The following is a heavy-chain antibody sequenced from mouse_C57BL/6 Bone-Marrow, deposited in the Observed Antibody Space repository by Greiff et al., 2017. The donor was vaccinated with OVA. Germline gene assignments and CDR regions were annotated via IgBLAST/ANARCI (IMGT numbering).Heavy chain of an antibody. Sequence: QVQLQQSGAELVRPGASVKLSCKASGYTFTDYYINWVKQRPGQGLEWIARIYPGSGNTYYNEKFKGKATLTAEKSSSTAYMQLSSLTSEDSAVYFCARSLLWAMDYWGQGTSVTVSS. V-gene: IGHV1-76*01. CDR3: ARSLLWAMDY. D-gene: IGHD2-10*01. CDR1: GYTFTDYY. J-gene: IGHJ4*01. CDR2: IYPGSGNT.